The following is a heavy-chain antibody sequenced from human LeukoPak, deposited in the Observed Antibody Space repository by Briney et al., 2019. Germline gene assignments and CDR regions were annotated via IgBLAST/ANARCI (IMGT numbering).Heavy chain of an antibody. CDR2: IINIGKTI. J-gene: IGHJ6*03. CDR1: GFTFSDYY. CDR3: AKRGVVECIAVAGRGYYYYYMDV. D-gene: IGHD6-19*01. Sequence: GGSLRLSCAASGFTFSDYYMSWIRHAPEKGLGWGSYIINIGKTINYTDSVKGRFSTSTDAATNTLYIQMNTVRAEDTALYNCAKRGVVECIAVAGRGYYYYYMDVWGKGTAVTVSS. V-gene: IGHV3-11*04.